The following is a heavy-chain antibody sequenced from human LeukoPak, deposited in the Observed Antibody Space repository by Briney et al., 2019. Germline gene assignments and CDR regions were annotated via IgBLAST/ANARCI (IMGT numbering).Heavy chain of an antibody. CDR1: GGSISSSSYY. V-gene: IGHV4-61*01. D-gene: IGHD3-16*02. CDR2: IYYSGST. J-gene: IGHJ6*02. Sequence: SETLSLTCTVSGGSISSSSYYWSWIRQPPGKGLEWIAYIYYSGSTSYNPSLKSRVTISVDTSKNQFSLKLSSVTAADTAVYYCARGTYDYVWGSYRYPPDYYYYGMDVWGQGTTVTVSS. CDR3: ARGTYDYVWGSYRYPPDYYYYGMDV.